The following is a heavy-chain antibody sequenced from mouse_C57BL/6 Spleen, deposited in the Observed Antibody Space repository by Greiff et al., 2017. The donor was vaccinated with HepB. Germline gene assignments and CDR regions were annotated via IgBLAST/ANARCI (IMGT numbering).Heavy chain of an antibody. CDR3: TPHGEEGYYVAWSFHV. CDR2: IDPEDGDT. Sequence: VQLQQSGAELVRPGASVKLSCTASGFTIKAYYMHWVQQRPEQGLEWIGRIDPEDGDTEYAPKFQGKATMTADTSSNTAYLQLSSLTSEDTAVYYCTPHGEEGYYVAWSFHVWGTGTPVIDSS. CDR1: GFTIKAYY. J-gene: IGHJ1*02. V-gene: IGHV14-1*01. D-gene: IGHD2-3*01.